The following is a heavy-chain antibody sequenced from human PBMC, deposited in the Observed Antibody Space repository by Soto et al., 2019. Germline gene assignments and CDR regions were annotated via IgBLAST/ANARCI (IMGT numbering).Heavy chain of an antibody. CDR1: GGSISSGGYY. V-gene: IGHV4-31*03. Sequence: PSETLSLTCTVSGGSISSGGYYWSWIRQHPGKGLEWIGYIYYSGSTYYNPSLKSRVTISVDTSKNQFSLKLSSVTAADTAVYHCAKRIAADPTYYYYYGMDVWGQGTTVTVSS. D-gene: IGHD6-13*01. CDR2: IYYSGST. CDR3: AKRIAADPTYYYYYGMDV. J-gene: IGHJ6*02.